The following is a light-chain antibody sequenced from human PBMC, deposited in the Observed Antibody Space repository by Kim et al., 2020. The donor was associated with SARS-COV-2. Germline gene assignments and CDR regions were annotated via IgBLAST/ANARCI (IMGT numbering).Light chain of an antibody. V-gene: IGLV1-40*01. CDR2: GNS. CDR3: QSYDSSLSGAV. J-gene: IGLJ2*01. CDR1: STNIRASYD. Sequence: KVVISCSGRSTNIRASYDVHWYQQLPGTAPKFLIYGNSNRPSGVPDRFSGSKSGTSASLAITGLQAEDEADYYCQSYDSSLSGAVFGGGTQLTVL.